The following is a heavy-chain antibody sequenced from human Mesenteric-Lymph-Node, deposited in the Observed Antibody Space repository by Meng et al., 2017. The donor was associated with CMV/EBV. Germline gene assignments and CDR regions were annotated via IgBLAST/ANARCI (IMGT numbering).Heavy chain of an antibody. J-gene: IGHJ4*02. CDR3: ARDDIVVVPAAIHY. D-gene: IGHD2-2*02. V-gene: IGHV4-61*01. Sequence: SETLSLTCTVSGGSVSSGSSYWSWIRQPPGKGLEWIGYIFHSGSTNYSPSLKSRVTISVDTSKNQFALKVSSVTAEDTAVYYCARDDIVVVPAAIHYWGQGTLVTVSS. CDR1: GGSVSSGSSY. CDR2: IFHSGST.